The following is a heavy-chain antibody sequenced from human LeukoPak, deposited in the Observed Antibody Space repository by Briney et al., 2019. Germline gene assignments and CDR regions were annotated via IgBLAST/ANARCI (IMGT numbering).Heavy chain of an antibody. CDR2: INPNSGGT. CDR3: ARGAVDTAMAVDI. D-gene: IGHD5-18*01. V-gene: IGHV1-2*02. Sequence: ASVKVSCKASGYTFTGYCMHWVRQAPGQGLEWMGWINPNSGGTNYAQKFQGRVTMTRDTSISTAYMELSRLRSDDTAVYYCARGAVDTAMAVDIWGQGTMVTVSS. CDR1: GYTFTGYC. J-gene: IGHJ3*02.